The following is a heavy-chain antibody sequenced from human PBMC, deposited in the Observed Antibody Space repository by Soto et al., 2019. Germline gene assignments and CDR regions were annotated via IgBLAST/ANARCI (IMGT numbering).Heavy chain of an antibody. V-gene: IGHV3-21*01. J-gene: IGHJ4*02. Sequence: GSLVLSCASSGFTFTIYSMNWVRQAPGKGLEWVSSISSTTNYIYYADSMKGRFTVSRDNAKNSVYLEMNSLSAEDTALYYCARESEDLTSNFDYWGQGTMVTVSS. CDR2: ISSTTNYI. CDR1: GFTFTIYS. CDR3: ARESEDLTSNFDY.